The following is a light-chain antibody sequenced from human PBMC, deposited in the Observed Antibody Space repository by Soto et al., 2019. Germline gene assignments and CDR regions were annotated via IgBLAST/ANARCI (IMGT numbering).Light chain of an antibody. J-gene: IGKJ4*01. CDR1: QGIRNY. CDR2: AAS. CDR3: QKYNSAPPLT. Sequence: DIQMTQSPSSLSASVGDRVNITCRASQGIRNYLAWYQQKPGTVPTLLIYAASTLQSGVPSRFGGSGSGTDFTLTISSLQPEDVATYYCQKYNSAPPLTFGGGTKVEIK. V-gene: IGKV1-27*01.